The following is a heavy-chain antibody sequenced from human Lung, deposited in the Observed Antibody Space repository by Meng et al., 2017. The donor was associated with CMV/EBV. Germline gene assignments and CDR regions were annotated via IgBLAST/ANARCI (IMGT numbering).Heavy chain of an antibody. V-gene: IGHV3-23*01. CDR2: ISGSGGST. J-gene: IGHJ4*02. D-gene: IGHD2-2*01. CDR1: GFTFSSYD. CDR3: AKDPVPAALYYFDY. Sequence: AGSLRLXXAVSGFTFSSYDMSWVRQAPGKGLEWVSAISGSGGSTYYADSVKGRFTISRDNSKNTLYLQMNSLRAEDTAVYYCAKDPVPAALYYFDYWGQGTXVTVSS.